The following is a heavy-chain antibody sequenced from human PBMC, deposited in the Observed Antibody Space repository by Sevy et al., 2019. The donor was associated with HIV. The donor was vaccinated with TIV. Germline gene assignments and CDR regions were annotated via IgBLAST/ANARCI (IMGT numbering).Heavy chain of an antibody. D-gene: IGHD3-22*01. V-gene: IGHV3-33*01. CDR2: IWYDGSNK. CDR1: GFTFSSYG. CDR3: AMNYYDSSGSSFFFDY. Sequence: GGSLRLSCAASGFTFSSYGMHWVRQAPGKGLEWVAVIWYDGSNKYYADSVKGRFTISRDNSKNTLSLQMNSLRAEDTVVYCCAMNYYDSSGSSFFFDYWGQGTLVTVSS. J-gene: IGHJ4*02.